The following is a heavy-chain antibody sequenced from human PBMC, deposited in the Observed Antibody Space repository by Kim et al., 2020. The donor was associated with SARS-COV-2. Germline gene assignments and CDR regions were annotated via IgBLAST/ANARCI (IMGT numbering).Heavy chain of an antibody. CDR2: ISGDGGST. J-gene: IGHJ6*02. CDR3: AKSQFWSGFPQHHYYYYYGMDV. V-gene: IGHV3-43*02. CDR1: GFTFDDYA. Sequence: GGSLRLSCAASGFTFDDYAMHWVRQAPGKGLEWVSLISGDGGSTYYADSVKGRFTISRDNSKNSLYLQMNSLRTEDTALYYCAKSQFWSGFPQHHYYYYYGMDVWGQGTTVTVSS. D-gene: IGHD3-3*02.